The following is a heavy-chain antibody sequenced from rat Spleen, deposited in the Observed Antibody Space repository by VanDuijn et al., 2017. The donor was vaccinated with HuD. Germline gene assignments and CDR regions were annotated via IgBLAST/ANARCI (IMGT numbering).Heavy chain of an antibody. CDR1: GFTFSDYN. V-gene: IGHV5-27*01. CDR2: ISTGGGGT. D-gene: IGHD1-10*01. Sequence: EVQLVESGGGLVQPGRSLKLSCAASGFTFSDYNMAWVRQAPTKGLEWVAYISTGGGGTYYRDSVKGRFTISRDNARSTQYLQMDSLRSEDTATYYCATRGNNPFAYWGQGTLVTVSS. CDR3: ATRGNNPFAY. J-gene: IGHJ3*01.